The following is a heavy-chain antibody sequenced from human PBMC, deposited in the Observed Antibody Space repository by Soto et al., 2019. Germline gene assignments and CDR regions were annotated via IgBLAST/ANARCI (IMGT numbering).Heavy chain of an antibody. CDR3: ASSRSTEKSVGFDY. D-gene: IGHD2-2*01. J-gene: IGHJ4*02. CDR1: GGSISSSSYY. CDR2: IYYSGST. V-gene: IGHV4-39*01. Sequence: KTSETLSLTCTVSGGSISSSSYYWGWIRQPPGKGLEWIGSIYYSGSTYYNPSLKSRVTISVDTSKNQFSLKLSSVTAADTAVYYCASSRSTEKSVGFDYWGQGTLVTVSS.